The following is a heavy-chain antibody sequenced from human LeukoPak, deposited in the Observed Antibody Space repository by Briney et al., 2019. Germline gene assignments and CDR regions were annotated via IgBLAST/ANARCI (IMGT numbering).Heavy chain of an antibody. V-gene: IGHV1-69*05. D-gene: IGHD3-10*01. CDR1: GGTFSSYA. J-gene: IGHJ6*03. CDR3: ARGLDWYGVYYYYYMDV. CDR2: IIPIFGTA. Sequence: ASVKVSCKASGGTFSSYAISWVRQAPGQGLEWMGGIIPIFGTANYAQKFQGRVTITRNTSISTAYMELSSLRSEDTAVYYCARGLDWYGVYYYYYMDVWGKGTTVTVSS.